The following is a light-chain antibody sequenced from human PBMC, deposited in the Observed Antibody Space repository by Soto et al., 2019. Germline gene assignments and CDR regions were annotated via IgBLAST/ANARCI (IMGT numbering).Light chain of an antibody. CDR2: GAS. CDR3: QQYGGSPRT. V-gene: IGKV3-20*01. Sequence: EIVLTQSPGTLSLSPGERATLSCRASQSINNNYLAWYQQKRGQAPRLLIYGASSRATGIPDRCSGSGSGTDFTLTISRLETEDFAVYYCQQYGGSPRTFGQGTKVEIK. CDR1: QSINNNY. J-gene: IGKJ1*01.